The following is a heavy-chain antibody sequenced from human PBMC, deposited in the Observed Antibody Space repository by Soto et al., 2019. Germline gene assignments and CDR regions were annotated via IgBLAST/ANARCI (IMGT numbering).Heavy chain of an antibody. V-gene: IGHV5-51*01. J-gene: IGHJ6*02. CDR2: IYPGDSDT. Sequence: GESLKISCKGSGYSFTSYWIGWVRQMPGKGLEWMGIIYPGDSDTRYSPSFQGQVTISADKSISTAYLQWSSLKASDTAMYYCARDKITGTTPYYYYYGMDVRGQGTTVTVSS. CDR1: GYSFTSYW. CDR3: ARDKITGTTPYYYYYGMDV. D-gene: IGHD1-20*01.